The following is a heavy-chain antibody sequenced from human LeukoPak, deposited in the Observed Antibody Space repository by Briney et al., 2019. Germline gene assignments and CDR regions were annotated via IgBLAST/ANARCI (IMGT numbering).Heavy chain of an antibody. CDR1: GLAFRDAW. D-gene: IGHD3-22*01. J-gene: IGHJ4*02. CDR3: THDSSGYYSLHS. V-gene: IGHV3-15*01. CDR2: IKSLAAGGTT. Sequence: GGSLRLSGVVSGLAFRDAWVTWVRQAPGKGLEWVGRIKSLAAGGTTDYATPVKGRFTISRVDSRNTVYLQMNSLKTEDTAVYFCTHDSSGYYSLHSWGQGTLVTVSS.